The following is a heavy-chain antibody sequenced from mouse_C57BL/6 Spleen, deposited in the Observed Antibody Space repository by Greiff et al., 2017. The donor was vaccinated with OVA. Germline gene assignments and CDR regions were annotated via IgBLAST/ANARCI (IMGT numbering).Heavy chain of an antibody. CDR1: GFTFSDYG. CDR3: ARWDGSYAMDY. J-gene: IGHJ4*01. Sequence: EVQLVESGGGLVKPGGSLKLSCAASGFTFSDYGMHWVRQAPEKGLEWVAYISSGSSTIYYADTVKGRITISRDNAKNTLFLQMTSLRSEDTAMYWGARWDGSYAMDYWGQGTSVTVSS. CDR2: ISSGSSTI. V-gene: IGHV5-17*01. D-gene: IGHD4-1*01.